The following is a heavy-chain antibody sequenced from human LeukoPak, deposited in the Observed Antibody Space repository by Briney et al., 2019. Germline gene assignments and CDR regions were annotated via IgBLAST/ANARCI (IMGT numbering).Heavy chain of an antibody. CDR3: ATTIFGVLNWFDP. J-gene: IGHJ5*02. CDR2: ISSSSSYI. V-gene: IGHV3-21*04. CDR1: GFTFSSYS. Sequence: GGSLRLSCAASGFTFSSYSMNWVRQAPGKGLEWVSSISSSSSYIYYADSVKGRFTISRDNAKNSLYLQMNNLRAEDTAVYYCATTIFGVLNWFDPWGQGTLVTVSS. D-gene: IGHD3-3*01.